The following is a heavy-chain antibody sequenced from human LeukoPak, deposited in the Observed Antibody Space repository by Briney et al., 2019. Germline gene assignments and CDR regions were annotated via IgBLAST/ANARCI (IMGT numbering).Heavy chain of an antibody. D-gene: IGHD6-13*01. J-gene: IGHJ6*02. CDR2: ISYDGSNK. V-gene: IGHV3-30*18. CDR3: AKDKGRQQLVRDYYYYGMDV. CDR1: VFTLSIYG. Sequence: GGSLRLSCAPSVFTLSIYGMHCVRHAPRKGLEGVAVISYDGSNKYYADAVKGRFTISRDNSKNTLYLQMNSLRAEDTAVYYCAKDKGRQQLVRDYYYYGMDVWGQGTTVTVSS.